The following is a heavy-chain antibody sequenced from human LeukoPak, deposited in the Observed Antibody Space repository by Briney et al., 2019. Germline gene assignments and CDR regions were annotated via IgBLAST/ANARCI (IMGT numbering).Heavy chain of an antibody. CDR3: ARAKPGRLAFDY. CDR1: GGSISSGGYY. CDR2: IYYSGST. V-gene: IGHV4-31*02. Sequence: SETLSLTWTVSGGSISSGGYYWSWIRQHPGKGLEWIGYIYYSGSTYYNPSLKSRVTISVDTSKNQFSLKLSSVTAADTAVYYCARAKPGRLAFDYWGQGTLVTVSS. J-gene: IGHJ4*02.